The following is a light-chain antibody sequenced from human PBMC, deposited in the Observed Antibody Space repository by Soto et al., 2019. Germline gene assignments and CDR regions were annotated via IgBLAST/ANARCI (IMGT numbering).Light chain of an antibody. J-gene: IGKJ2*01. Sequence: ETVMTQSPATLSVSPGERATLSCRASQSVDTNLAWYQQKPGQAPRLLIYGASTRATDIPARFSGSGSGTEFTLTISSLHSEDFAVYYCQQYNNWPPYTFAQGTKTGDQT. CDR2: GAS. CDR3: QQYNNWPPYT. CDR1: QSVDTN. V-gene: IGKV3-15*01.